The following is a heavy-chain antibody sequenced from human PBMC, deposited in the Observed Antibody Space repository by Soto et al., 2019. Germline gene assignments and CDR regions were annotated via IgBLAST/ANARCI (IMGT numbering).Heavy chain of an antibody. Sequence: GASVKVSCKDSGYTFTSYGISWVRQSPGQGLEWMGWISAYNGNTNYAQKLQGRVTMTTDTSTSTAYMELRSQVSDDTAVYYGAMAVGCYSGCWFDPWGQGTLVTVSS. CDR1: GYTFTSYG. CDR2: ISAYNGNT. V-gene: IGHV1-18*04. CDR3: AMAVGCYSGCWFDP. J-gene: IGHJ5*02. D-gene: IGHD2-15*01.